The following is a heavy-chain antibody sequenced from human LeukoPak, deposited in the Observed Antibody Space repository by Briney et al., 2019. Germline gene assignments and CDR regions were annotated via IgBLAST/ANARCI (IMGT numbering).Heavy chain of an antibody. V-gene: IGHV1-69*06. Sequence: GASVKVSCKASGGTFSNYAIGGVRQAPGQGLEWMGGVIPIFSTANYAQKFQGRVTITADKSTSTVYMELNSLRFEDTAVYFCARATIPVAFYFDIWGLGTLVTVSS. CDR1: GGTFSNYA. CDR3: ARATIPVAFYFDI. CDR2: VIPIFSTA. D-gene: IGHD6-19*01. J-gene: IGHJ4*02.